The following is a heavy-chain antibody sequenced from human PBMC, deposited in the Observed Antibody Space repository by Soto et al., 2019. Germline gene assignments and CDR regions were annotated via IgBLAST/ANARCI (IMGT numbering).Heavy chain of an antibody. CDR3: AKDTDIVVVPAAYGMDV. CDR2: ISYDGSNK. V-gene: IGHV3-30*18. Sequence: PGGSLRLSCAASGFTFSSYGMHWVRQAPGKGLEWVAVISYDGSNKYYADSVKGRFTISRDNSKNTLYLQMNSLRAEDTAVYYCAKDTDIVVVPAAYGMDVWGQGTTVTVSS. J-gene: IGHJ6*02. D-gene: IGHD2-2*01. CDR1: GFTFSSYG.